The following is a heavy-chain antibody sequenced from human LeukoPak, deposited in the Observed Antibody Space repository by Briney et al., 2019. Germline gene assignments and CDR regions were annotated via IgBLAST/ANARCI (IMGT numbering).Heavy chain of an antibody. CDR3: ASRSLGKDYDFWSGYYNYLDY. J-gene: IGHJ4*02. CDR2: INHSGST. CDR1: GGSFSGYY. Sequence: SETQSLTCAVYGGSFSGYYWSWIRQPPGKGLEWIGEINHSGSTNYNPSLKSRVTISVDTSKNQFSLKLSSVTAADTAVYYCASRSLGKDYDFWSGYYNYLDYWGQGTLVTVSS. D-gene: IGHD3-3*01. V-gene: IGHV4-34*01.